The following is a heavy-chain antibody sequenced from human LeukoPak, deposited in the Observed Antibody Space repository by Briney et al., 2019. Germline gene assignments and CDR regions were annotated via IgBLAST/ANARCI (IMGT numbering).Heavy chain of an antibody. D-gene: IGHD2/OR15-2a*01. J-gene: IGHJ4*02. Sequence: PSETLSLTCTASGGSISSYYWSWIRQPAGKGLEWIGRINTSGNTNYNPSLKSRVTMSVDTTKNQVSLKLSSVTAADTALYYCAREGTSDNYLGIDYWGQGTLLTVSS. CDR1: GGSISSYY. V-gene: IGHV4-4*07. CDR3: AREGTSDNYLGIDY. CDR2: INTSGNT.